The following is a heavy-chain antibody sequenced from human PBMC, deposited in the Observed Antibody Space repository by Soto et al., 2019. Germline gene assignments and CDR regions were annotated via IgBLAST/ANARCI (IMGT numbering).Heavy chain of an antibody. D-gene: IGHD1-26*01. CDR2: IYSGGTT. Sequence: EVQLVESGGGLIQPGGSLRLSCAASWLSVGSNYMSWVRQAPGTGLAWVSVIYSGGTTYYADSVKGRFTISRDNSKNTLYLQRNSLRVEDTAMYYCGRGYSGSQRQLAVDYWGQGTLVTVSS. CDR3: GRGYSGSQRQLAVDY. J-gene: IGHJ4*02. V-gene: IGHV3-53*01. CDR1: WLSVGSNY.